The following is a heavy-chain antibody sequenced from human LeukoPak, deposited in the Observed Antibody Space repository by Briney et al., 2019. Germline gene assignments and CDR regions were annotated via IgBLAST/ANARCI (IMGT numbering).Heavy chain of an antibody. CDR1: GYTFTSYG. D-gene: IGHD1-26*01. CDR2: ISAYNGNT. CDR3: ARDEGGPDENDY. J-gene: IGHJ4*02. V-gene: IGHV1-18*01. Sequence: WASVKVSCKASGYTFTSYGISWVRQAPGQGLEWMGWISAYNGNTNYAQKLQGRVTMTTDTSTSTAYVELRSLRSDDTAVYYCARDEGGPDENDYWAREPWSPSPQ.